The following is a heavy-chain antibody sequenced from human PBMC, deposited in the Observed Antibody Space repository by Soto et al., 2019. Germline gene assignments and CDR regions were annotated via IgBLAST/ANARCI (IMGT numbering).Heavy chain of an antibody. V-gene: IGHV4-30-4*01. Sequence: SETLSLTCTVSGGSISSGDYYWSWIRQPPGKGLEWIGSIYYSGSTYYNPSLKSRVTISVDTSKNQFSLKLSSVTAADTTVYYCARRYGGGFDYWGQGTLVTVSS. CDR2: IYYSGST. D-gene: IGHD2-15*01. J-gene: IGHJ4*02. CDR1: GGSISSGDYY. CDR3: ARRYGGGFDY.